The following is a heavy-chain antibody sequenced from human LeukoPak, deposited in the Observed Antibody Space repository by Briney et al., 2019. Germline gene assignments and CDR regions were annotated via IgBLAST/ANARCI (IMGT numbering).Heavy chain of an antibody. CDR2: IRYDGSNK. CDR3: AKAGYQLRIYYYYYMDV. J-gene: IGHJ6*03. Sequence: PGGSLRLSCAASGFTFSSYGMHWVRQAPGKGLEWVAFIRYDGSNKYYADSVKGRFTISRDNSKNTLYLQMNSLRAEDTAVYYCAKAGYQLRIYYYYYMDVWGKGTTVTISS. D-gene: IGHD2-2*01. V-gene: IGHV3-30*02. CDR1: GFTFSSYG.